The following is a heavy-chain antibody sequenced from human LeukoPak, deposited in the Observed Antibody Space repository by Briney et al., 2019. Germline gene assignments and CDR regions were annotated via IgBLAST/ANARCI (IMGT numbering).Heavy chain of an antibody. CDR1: GYTFTGYY. CDR3: ANLYYYDSSGYYLDDAFDI. Sequence: GASVKVSCKASGYTFTGYYMHWVRQAPGQGLEWMGWINPNSGGTNYAQKFQGRVTMTRDTSISTAYMELSRLRSDDTAVYYCANLYYYDSSGYYLDDAFDIWGQGTMVTVSS. J-gene: IGHJ3*02. CDR2: INPNSGGT. D-gene: IGHD3-22*01. V-gene: IGHV1-2*02.